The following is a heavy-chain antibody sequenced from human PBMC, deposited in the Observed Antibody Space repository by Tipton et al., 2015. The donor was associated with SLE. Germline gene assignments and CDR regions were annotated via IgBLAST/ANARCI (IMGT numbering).Heavy chain of an antibody. J-gene: IGHJ4*02. D-gene: IGHD6-13*01. V-gene: IGHV3-74*01. CDR1: GFTFSSYW. CDR2: INSDGSST. CDR3: AKDGGDYSSSWYGLYYFDY. Sequence: SLRLSCAASGFTFSSYWMHWVRQAPGKGLVWVSRINSDGSSTSYADSVKGRFTISRDNSKNTLYLQMNSLRAEDTAVYYCAKDGGDYSSSWYGLYYFDYWGQGTLVTVSS.